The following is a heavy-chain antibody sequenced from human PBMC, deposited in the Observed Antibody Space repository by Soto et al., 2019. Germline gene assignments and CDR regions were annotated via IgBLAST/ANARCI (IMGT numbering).Heavy chain of an antibody. V-gene: IGHV2-5*02. CDR2: IYWDDDK. Sequence: QITLKESGPPLVKPTQTLTLTCTFSGFSLSTSGVGVGWIRQPPGKALEWLALIYWDDDKRYSPSLKSRLTITKDTSKNQVVLTMTNMDPVDTATYCCAHSSDYGGTGAWFDPWGQGTLVTVSS. D-gene: IGHD4-17*01. CDR3: AHSSDYGGTGAWFDP. J-gene: IGHJ5*02. CDR1: GFSLSTSGVG.